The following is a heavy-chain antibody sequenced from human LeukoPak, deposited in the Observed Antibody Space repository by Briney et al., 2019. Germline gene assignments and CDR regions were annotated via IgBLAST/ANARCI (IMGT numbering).Heavy chain of an antibody. CDR3: ARAVQLWSSGDDTAGDWFDP. CDR2: IYHSGST. Sequence: SETLSLTCTVSGYSISSGYYWGWIRQPPGKGLEWIGSIYHSGSTNYNPSLKSRVTMSVDTSKNQFSLKLSSVTAADTAVYYCARAVQLWSSGDDTAGDWFDPWGQGTLVTVSS. CDR1: GYSISSGYY. V-gene: IGHV4-38-2*02. D-gene: IGHD5-18*01. J-gene: IGHJ5*02.